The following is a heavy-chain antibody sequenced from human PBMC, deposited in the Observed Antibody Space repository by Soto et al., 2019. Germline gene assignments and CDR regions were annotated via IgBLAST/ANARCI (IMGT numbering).Heavy chain of an antibody. D-gene: IGHD3-10*01. CDR1: GGTFSSYT. V-gene: IGHV1-69*08. Sequence: QVQLVQSGAEVKKPGSSVKVSCKASGGTFSSYTISWVRQAPGQGLEWMGRIIPILGIANYAQKFQGRVTITAKKSTSTANMELSRLRSEDTAVYYCAREEYYYGSGAFFDYWGQGTLVTVSS. CDR2: IIPILGIA. J-gene: IGHJ4*02. CDR3: AREEYYYGSGAFFDY.